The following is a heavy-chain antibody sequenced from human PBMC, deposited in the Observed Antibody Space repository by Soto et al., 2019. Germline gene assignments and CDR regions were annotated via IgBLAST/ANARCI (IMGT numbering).Heavy chain of an antibody. CDR3: SRDVVVAAKALDX. V-gene: IGHV3-7*01. CDR1: GFTFSNCW. D-gene: IGHD2-15*01. J-gene: IGHJ4*02. CDR2: IKEDGSEK. Sequence: GGSLRLSCAASGFTFSNCWMTWVRQAPGKGLEWVEKIKEDGSEKHYVYSVKGRFTISRDNANNSLYLQMNSLRVEDTAVYFCSRDVVVAAKALDXWGQGALVTVSX.